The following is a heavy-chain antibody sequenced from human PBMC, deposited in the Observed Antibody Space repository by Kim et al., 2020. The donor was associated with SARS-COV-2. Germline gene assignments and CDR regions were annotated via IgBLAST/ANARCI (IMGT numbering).Heavy chain of an antibody. CDR1: GFSLSTNAVG. V-gene: IGHV2-5*02. CDR3: AHDSPGALGFDV. Sequence: SGPTLVNPTQTLTLTCTFSGFSLSTNAVGVAWIRQPPGKALEWLALVYGDDNKRYSPSLRSRITIFKATSKNQVVLSLTNMGPVDTATFYCAHDSPGALGFDVGSQVTTVTLSS. J-gene: IGHJ6*02. CDR2: VYGDDNK. D-gene: IGHD3-10*01.